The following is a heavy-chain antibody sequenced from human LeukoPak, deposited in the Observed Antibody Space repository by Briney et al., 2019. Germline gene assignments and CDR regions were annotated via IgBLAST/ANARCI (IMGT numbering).Heavy chain of an antibody. CDR2: ISAGGGST. CDR3: AKDRGSGWSFDY. J-gene: IGHJ4*02. CDR1: GFTFSSYA. D-gene: IGHD6-19*01. Sequence: PGRSLRLSCAASGFTFSSYAMSWVRQAPGKGLECVSGISAGGGSTYYADSVKGRLTVSRDNSKNTLYLQMNSLRADDTAIYYCAKDRGSGWSFDYWGQGTLVTVSS. V-gene: IGHV3-23*01.